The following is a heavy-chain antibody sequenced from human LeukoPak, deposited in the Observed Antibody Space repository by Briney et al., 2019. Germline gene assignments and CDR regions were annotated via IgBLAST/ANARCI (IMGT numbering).Heavy chain of an antibody. D-gene: IGHD6-13*01. V-gene: IGHV3-30*03. J-gene: IGHJ4*02. CDR2: ITYDGYYK. CDR3: ARGGMSGYYFDY. Sequence: PGGSLRLSCAASGLTFTSYGMHWVRQAPGKGLEWVALITYDGYYKYYSDSVKGRFTISSDTSKNTMYLQMKSLRAEDTAVYYCARGGMSGYYFDYWGQGSLVTVCS. CDR1: GLTFTSYG.